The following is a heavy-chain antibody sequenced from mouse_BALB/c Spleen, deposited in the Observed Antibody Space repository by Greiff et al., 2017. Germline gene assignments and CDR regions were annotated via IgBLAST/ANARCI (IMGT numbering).Heavy chain of an antibody. D-gene: IGHD1-1*01. V-gene: IGHV3-2*02. Sequence: EVKVVESGPGLVKPSQSLSLTCTVTGYSITSDYAWNWIRQFPGNKLEWMGYISYSGSTSYNPSLKSRISITRDTSKNQFFLQLNSVTTEDTATYYCARQFPYYYGSSSYAMDYWGQGTSVTVSS. CDR2: ISYSGST. CDR1: GYSITSDYA. J-gene: IGHJ4*01. CDR3: ARQFPYYYGSSSYAMDY.